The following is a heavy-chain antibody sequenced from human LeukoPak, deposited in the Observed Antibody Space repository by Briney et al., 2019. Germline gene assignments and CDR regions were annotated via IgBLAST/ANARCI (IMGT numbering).Heavy chain of an antibody. Sequence: GGSLRLSCAASRFTFSSYAMSWVRQAPGKGLEWVSGISGSGGGTYYVDSVKGRFTISRDNAKNSLYLQMNSLRAEDTAVYYCARALGWRDAFDIWGQGTMVTVSS. D-gene: IGHD6-19*01. J-gene: IGHJ3*02. CDR2: ISGSGGGT. CDR1: RFTFSSYA. V-gene: IGHV3-23*01. CDR3: ARALGWRDAFDI.